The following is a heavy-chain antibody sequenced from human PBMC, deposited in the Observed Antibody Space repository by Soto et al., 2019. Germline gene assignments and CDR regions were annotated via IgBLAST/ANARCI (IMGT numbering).Heavy chain of an antibody. D-gene: IGHD4-17*01. J-gene: IGHJ5*02. CDR3: ARDYGASGWFDP. CDR2: IYYSGST. Sequence: SFNRQHPGKGLEWIGYIYYSGSTYYNPSLKSRVTISVDTSKNQFSLKLSSVTAADTAVYYCARDYGASGWFDPWGQGTLVTVYS. V-gene: IGHV4-31*02.